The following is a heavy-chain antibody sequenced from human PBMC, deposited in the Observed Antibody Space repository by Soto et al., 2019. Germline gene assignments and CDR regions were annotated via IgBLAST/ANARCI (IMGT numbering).Heavy chain of an antibody. CDR3: VRAVGPIIKYGIDV. CDR2: ISGSGGST. V-gene: IGHV3-23*01. Sequence: GGSLRLSCAASGFTFSSYAMSWVRQAPGKGLEWVSAISGSGGSTYYADSVKGRFTISRDNSKNTLYLQMNSLRAEDTAVYYCVRAVGPIIKYGIDVWGQGTMVTVSS. CDR1: GFTFSSYA. J-gene: IGHJ6*02. D-gene: IGHD1-26*01.